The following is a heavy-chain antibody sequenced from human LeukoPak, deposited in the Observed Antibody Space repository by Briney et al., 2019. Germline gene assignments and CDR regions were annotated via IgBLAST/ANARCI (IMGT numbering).Heavy chain of an antibody. V-gene: IGHV1-8*01. D-gene: IGHD6-13*01. J-gene: IGHJ6*03. CDR1: GYTFTSYD. CDR3: ARRIAAAGVHYHYYYMDV. Sequence: ASVKVSCKVSGYTFTSYDINWVRQATGQGLEWMGWMNPNSGNTGYAQKFQGRVTMTRNTSISTAYMELSSLRSEDTAVYYCARRIAAAGVHYHYYYMDVWGKGTTVTVSS. CDR2: MNPNSGNT.